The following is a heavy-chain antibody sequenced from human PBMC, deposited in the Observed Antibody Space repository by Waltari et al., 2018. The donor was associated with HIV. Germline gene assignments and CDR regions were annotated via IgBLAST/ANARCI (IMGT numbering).Heavy chain of an antibody. CDR1: GFPFCDLV. V-gene: IGHV3-23*01. CDR2: ITSDADKT. CDR3: TRTFGVVWGAPRFFDY. J-gene: IGHJ4*02. D-gene: IGHD3-16*01. Sequence: EVWLLGSGGKIVTPGGSLRLSCEVSGFPFCDLVMNWVRQAPGQGLQWVSSITSDADKTFYADALKGRATVSRANFKNTLFLEITNLRVEDTGTYYCTRTFGVVWGAPRFFDYWGRGTLVFVSS.